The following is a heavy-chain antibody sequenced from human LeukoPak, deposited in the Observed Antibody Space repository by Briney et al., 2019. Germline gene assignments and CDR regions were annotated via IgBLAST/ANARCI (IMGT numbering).Heavy chain of an antibody. CDR3: ARGLGYCSSTSCYYYYYMDV. J-gene: IGHJ6*03. CDR1: GFTVSSNY. V-gene: IGHV3-53*01. Sequence: PGGSLRLSCAASGFTVSSNYMSWVRQAPGKGLEWVSVIYSGGSTYYADSVKGRFTISRDSSKNTLYLQMNSLRAEDTAVYYCARGLGYCSSTSCYYYYYMDVWGKGTTVTVSS. D-gene: IGHD2-2*01. CDR2: IYSGGST.